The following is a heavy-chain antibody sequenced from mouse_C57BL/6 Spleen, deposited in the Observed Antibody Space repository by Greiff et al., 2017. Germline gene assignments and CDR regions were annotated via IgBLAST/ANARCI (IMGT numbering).Heavy chain of an antibody. CDR2: ISYSGST. V-gene: IGHV3-1*01. Sequence: EVKVEESGPGMVKPSQSLSLTCTVTGYSITSGYDWHWIRHFPGNKLEWMGYISYSGSTNYNPSLKSRISITHDPSKNHFFLKLNSVTTEDTATYYCARESYDGYYPWYFDVWGTGTTVTVSS. CDR3: ARESYDGYYPWYFDV. D-gene: IGHD2-3*01. J-gene: IGHJ1*03. CDR1: GYSITSGYD.